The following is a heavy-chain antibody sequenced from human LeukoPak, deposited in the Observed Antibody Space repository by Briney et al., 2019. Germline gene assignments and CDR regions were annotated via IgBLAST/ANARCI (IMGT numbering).Heavy chain of an antibody. D-gene: IGHD5-18*01. CDR1: GYTFSGSA. CDR3: TRWSVDTRHYYSIDV. V-gene: IGHV3-73*01. CDR2: MRIKDNNYYT. Sequence: GGSLRLSCAASGYTFSGSAMHWVPQASGKGLEWVGRMRIKDNNYYTPYAPSVTGRSTISRDDSKNTAYLQMNSLKTADTSMYYCTRWSVDTRHYYSIDVWGEGTTVTVSS. J-gene: IGHJ6*03.